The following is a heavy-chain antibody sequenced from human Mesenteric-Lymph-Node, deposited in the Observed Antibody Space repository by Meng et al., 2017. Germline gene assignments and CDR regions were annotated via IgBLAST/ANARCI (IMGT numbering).Heavy chain of an antibody. J-gene: IGHJ5*02. CDR3: ARTYYDSSGYYYDWFDP. CDR2: MNPNSGNT. D-gene: IGHD3-22*01. Sequence: ASVKVSCKASGYTFTSYDINWLRQATGQGLEWMGWMNPNSGNTGYAQKFQGRVTITRNTSISTAYMELSSLRSEDTAVYYCARTYYDSSGYYYDWFDPWGQGTMVTVSS. CDR1: GYTFTSYD. V-gene: IGHV1-8*03.